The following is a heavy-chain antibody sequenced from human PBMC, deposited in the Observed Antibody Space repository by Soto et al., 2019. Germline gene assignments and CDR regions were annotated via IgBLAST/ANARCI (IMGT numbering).Heavy chain of an antibody. J-gene: IGHJ3*02. CDR3: AKDSGLPGDFGILIHAFDI. CDR1: GFTFRDYA. D-gene: IGHD3-10*01. CDR2: VSGSLDSA. Sequence: GGSLRLSCEVSGFTFRDYAMSWVRQAPGKGLEWVSTVSGSLDSAYYSDAVKGRFTVSRDHSRNVLYLQMDSLRAEDTGVYYCAKDSGLPGDFGILIHAFDIWGQGTLVTVSS. V-gene: IGHV3-23*01.